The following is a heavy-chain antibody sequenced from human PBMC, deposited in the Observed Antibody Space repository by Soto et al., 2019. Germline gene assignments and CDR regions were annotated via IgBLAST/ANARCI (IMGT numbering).Heavy chain of an antibody. CDR2: IYSSGNT. D-gene: IGHD3-16*01. V-gene: IGHV3-53*02. CDR1: GFTVRSNY. Sequence: EVQLVETGGSLIQPGGSLRLSCAVSGFTVRSNYISWVRQAPGKGLEWVSIIYSSGNTSYADSVKGRFTMSRDTSNNTVCLQMSSLRAEDTAVYYCARVSSPFGYWGQGTLVTVSS. J-gene: IGHJ4*02. CDR3: ARVSSPFGY.